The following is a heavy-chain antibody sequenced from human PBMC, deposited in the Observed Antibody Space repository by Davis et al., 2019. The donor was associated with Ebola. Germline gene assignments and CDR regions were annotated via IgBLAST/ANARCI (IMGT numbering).Heavy chain of an antibody. CDR2: ISSSSSYI. Sequence: GESLKISCAASGFTFSSYSMNWVRQAPGKGLEWVSSISSSSSYIYYADSVKGRFTISRDNAKNSLYLQMNSLRAEDTAVYYCARAGGYCSGGSCYSSDACDIWGQGTMVTVSS. CDR3: ARAGGYCSGGSCYSSDACDI. J-gene: IGHJ3*02. V-gene: IGHV3-21*01. D-gene: IGHD2-15*01. CDR1: GFTFSSYS.